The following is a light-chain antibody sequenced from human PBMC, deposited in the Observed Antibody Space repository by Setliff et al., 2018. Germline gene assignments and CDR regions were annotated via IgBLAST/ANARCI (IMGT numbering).Light chain of an antibody. J-gene: IGLJ1*01. CDR3: CSYTGFSYV. V-gene: IGLV2-11*01. Sequence: QSALAQPRSVSGSPGQSVTISCTGTSSDVGAYNYXXXXXXXXXXXXXXXXXXVXXXXSGVPDRFSGSKSGNTASLTISGLQAEDEADYYCCSYTGFSYVFGSGTKVTVL. CDR2: XVX. CDR1: SSDVGAYNY.